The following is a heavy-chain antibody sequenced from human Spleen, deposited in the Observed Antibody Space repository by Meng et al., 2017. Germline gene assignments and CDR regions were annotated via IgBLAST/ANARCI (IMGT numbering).Heavy chain of an antibody. CDR1: GSTVSSNE. Sequence: GGSLRLSCAASGSTVSSNEMTWVRQAPGKGLEWVSSISGYSTYYADCRKGRFTISRDNSKNTLHLQMDSLRAEDTAVYYCARGLSGPSIIVATAPKGAYGMDVWGQGTTVTVSS. CDR3: ARGLSGPSIIVATAPKGAYGMDV. D-gene: IGHD5-12*01. V-gene: IGHV3-38-3*01. J-gene: IGHJ6*02. CDR2: ISGYST.